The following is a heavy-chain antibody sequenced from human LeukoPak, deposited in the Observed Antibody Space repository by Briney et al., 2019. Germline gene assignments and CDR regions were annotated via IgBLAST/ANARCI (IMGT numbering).Heavy chain of an antibody. Sequence: NPSETLSLTCTVSGGSIGPHSWSWIRQPPGKGLESVGFIYNSGGSDYNPSLNSRLTMSVDTSKNQLSLKLRSVTAADTAVYYCARLSHIAAAGSYSYHALDVWGQGTTVTVSS. CDR2: IYNSGGS. J-gene: IGHJ6*02. V-gene: IGHV4-59*08. CDR1: GGSIGPHS. D-gene: IGHD6-13*01. CDR3: ARLSHIAAAGSYSYHALDV.